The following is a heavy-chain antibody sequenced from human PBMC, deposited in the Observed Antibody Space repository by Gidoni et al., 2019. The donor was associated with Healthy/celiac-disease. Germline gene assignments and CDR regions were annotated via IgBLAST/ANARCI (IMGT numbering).Heavy chain of an antibody. Sequence: QVQLQESGPGLVKPSETLSPTCTVPVGSISSYYWSWIRQPPGKGLEWIGYIYYSGITNYNPSLKSRVTISVDTSKNQFSLKLSSVTAADTAVYYCAREADYSNAFDYWGQGTLVTVSS. CDR3: AREADYSNAFDY. D-gene: IGHD4-4*01. CDR2: IYYSGIT. V-gene: IGHV4-59*01. J-gene: IGHJ4*02. CDR1: VGSISSYY.